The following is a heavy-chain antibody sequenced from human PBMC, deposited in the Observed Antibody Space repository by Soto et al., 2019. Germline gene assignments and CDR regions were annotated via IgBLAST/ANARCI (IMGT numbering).Heavy chain of an antibody. CDR1: VGTFSSYT. CDR2: IIPILGIA. CDR3: ARDQDDYIWGSYRSD. D-gene: IGHD3-16*02. J-gene: IGHJ4*02. V-gene: IGHV1-69*08. Sequence: QVQLVQSGAEVKKPGSSVKVSCKASVGTFSSYTISWVRQAPGQGLEWIGRIIPILGIANYAQKFQGRVTITADKSTSTAYMELSSLRSEDTAVYYCARDQDDYIWGSYRSDCGQGTLVTVCS.